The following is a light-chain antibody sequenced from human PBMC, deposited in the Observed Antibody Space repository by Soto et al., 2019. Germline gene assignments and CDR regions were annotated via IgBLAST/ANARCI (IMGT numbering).Light chain of an antibody. Sequence: QSVLTQPPSASGTPGQRVTISCSGSSSNIGSNYVYWYQQLPGTAAKLLIYRNNQRPSGVPDRFSGSKSGTSASLAISGLRSEDEADYYCAAWDDSLSVPVFGGGTKLTVL. CDR3: AAWDDSLSVPV. V-gene: IGLV1-47*01. CDR1: SSNIGSNY. CDR2: RNN. J-gene: IGLJ2*01.